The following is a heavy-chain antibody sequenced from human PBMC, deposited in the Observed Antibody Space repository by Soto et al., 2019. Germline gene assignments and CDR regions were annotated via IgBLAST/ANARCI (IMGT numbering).Heavy chain of an antibody. CDR1: GYTSISYA. Sequence: ASVKVSCKASGYTSISYAMHWVRQAPGQRLEWMGWIKAGNGNTKYSQKFQGRVTITRDTSASTAYMELSSLRSEDKAVYYCARVEVVPAAPLDYWGQGTLVTGSS. V-gene: IGHV1-3*01. CDR2: IKAGNGNT. D-gene: IGHD2-2*01. J-gene: IGHJ4*02. CDR3: ARVEVVPAAPLDY.